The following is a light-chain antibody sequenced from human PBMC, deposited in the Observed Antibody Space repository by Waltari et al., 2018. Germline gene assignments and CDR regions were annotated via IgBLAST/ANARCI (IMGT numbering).Light chain of an antibody. CDR2: DDD. J-gene: IGLJ3*02. CDR3: GTWESSLGAGV. V-gene: IGLV1-51*01. Sequence: QSVLTQPPSVSAATGQKVSISCSGSSTNIGNNYVCWYQQFPGTAPKLLIFDDDKRPSGIPDRVSASKSGTSATLAITGLQTGDEADYYCGTWESSLGAGVFGGGTKLTVL. CDR1: STNIGNNY.